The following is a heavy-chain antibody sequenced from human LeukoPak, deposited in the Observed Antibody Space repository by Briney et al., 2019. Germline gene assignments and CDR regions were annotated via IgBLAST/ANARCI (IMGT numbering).Heavy chain of an antibody. V-gene: IGHV3-72*01. CDR2: TKPYSHAT. J-gene: IGHJ2*01. CDR1: GFTFRDYN. Sequence: GGSLRVSCAASGFTFRDYNMDWVRQAPGKGLEWVGRTKPYSHATEYAASVNGRFSISRDDSRNSLYLQMNSLKIEDTAVYYCVRGFHSFDVWGRGTLVTVSS. CDR3: VRGFHSFDV.